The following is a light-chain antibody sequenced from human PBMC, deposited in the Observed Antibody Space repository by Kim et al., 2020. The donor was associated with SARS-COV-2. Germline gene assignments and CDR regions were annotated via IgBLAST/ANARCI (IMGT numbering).Light chain of an antibody. CDR2: KVS. J-gene: IGKJ5*01. CDR1: QSLVYSDGHTY. CDR3: MQGIHPIT. V-gene: IGKV2-30*01. Sequence: DAVMTQSPLSLPVTLGQPASISCRSSQSLVYSDGHTYLNWFQQRPGQSPRRLIYKVSNRDSGVPDRFSGSGSGTDFTLKISRVEAEDVGVYYCMQGIHPITFGQRTRLEIK.